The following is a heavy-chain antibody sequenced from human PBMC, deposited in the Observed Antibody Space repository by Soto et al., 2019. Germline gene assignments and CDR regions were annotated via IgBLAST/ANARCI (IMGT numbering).Heavy chain of an antibody. CDR2: ISGSGGTT. J-gene: IGHJ3*01. CDR1: GFSFSNYA. D-gene: IGHD3-22*01. Sequence: HPGGSLRLSCSVSGFSFSNYAMTWVRQAPGKGLEWVSAISGSGGTTYYADSVKGRVTMTRDTSASTAYTELSSLRSEDTSMYYCARVGRYLYDNSGTDAFDFWGQGTMVTVSS. CDR3: ARVGRYLYDNSGTDAFDF. V-gene: IGHV3-23*01.